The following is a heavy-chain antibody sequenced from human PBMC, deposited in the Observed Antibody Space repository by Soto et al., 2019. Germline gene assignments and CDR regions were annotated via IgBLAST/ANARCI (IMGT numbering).Heavy chain of an antibody. J-gene: IGHJ6*02. D-gene: IGHD3-16*01. CDR3: AMVDVYVTPSPQDV. CDR2: INTYNGNT. V-gene: IGHV1-18*01. CDR1: GYTSTRYG. Sequence: QVQLVQSGAEVKNPGASVKVSCKASGYTSTRYGIGWARQAPGQGLEWMEWINTYNGNTNYAQNVQGRVTLTTDTSTSTAYMELRSLRYNDTAIYYCAMVDVYVTPSPQDVWGQGTTVIVSS.